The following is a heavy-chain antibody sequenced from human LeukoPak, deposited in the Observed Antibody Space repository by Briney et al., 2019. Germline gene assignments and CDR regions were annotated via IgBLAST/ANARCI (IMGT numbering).Heavy chain of an antibody. CDR2: ISSSGSTI. V-gene: IGHV3-48*03. Sequence: PGGSLRLSCAASGFTFSSYEMNWVRQAPGKGLEWVSYISSSGSTIYYADSVKGRFTISRDNAKNSLYLQMNSLRAEDTAVYYCARAPYGSGSYYINYWGQGTLVTVSS. D-gene: IGHD3-10*01. J-gene: IGHJ4*02. CDR3: ARAPYGSGSYYINY. CDR1: GFTFSSYE.